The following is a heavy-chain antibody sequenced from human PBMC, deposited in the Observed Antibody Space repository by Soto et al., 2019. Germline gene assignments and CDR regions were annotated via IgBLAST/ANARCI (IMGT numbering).Heavy chain of an antibody. CDR3: ARLALSAANSSYYYYYYGMDV. J-gene: IGHJ6*02. D-gene: IGHD2-2*01. CDR1: GGTFSSYA. V-gene: IGHV1-69*13. Sequence: SVMVSCKASGGTFSSYAISWVRQAPGQGLEWMGGIIPIFGTANYAQKFQGRVTITADESTSTAYMELSSLRSEDTAVYYCARLALSAANSSYYYYYYGMDVWG. CDR2: IIPIFGTA.